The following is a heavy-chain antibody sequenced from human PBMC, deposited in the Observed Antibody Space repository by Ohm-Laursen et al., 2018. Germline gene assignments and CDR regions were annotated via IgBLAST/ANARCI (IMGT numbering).Heavy chain of an antibody. D-gene: IGHD3-16*01. CDR3: ATDPITRLGN. J-gene: IGHJ4*02. CDR2: IYYSGST. V-gene: IGHV4-59*01. CDR1: GGSISSYY. Sequence: SDTLSLTCTVSGGSISSYYWSWIRQPPGKGLEWIGYIYYSGSTNYNPSLKSRVTMSVDTSKNQFSLKLSSVTVADTAVYYCATDPITRLGNWGQGTLVTVSS.